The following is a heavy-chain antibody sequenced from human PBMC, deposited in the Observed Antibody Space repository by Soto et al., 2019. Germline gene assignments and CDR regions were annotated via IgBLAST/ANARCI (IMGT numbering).Heavy chain of an antibody. V-gene: IGHV3-30-3*01. J-gene: IGHJ4*02. CDR1: GFTFSSYP. D-gene: IGHD4-4*01. Sequence: VQLVEFGGGVAQPGRSLRLSCAASGFTFSSYPMHWVRQAPGKGLEWLAIISYNVSNKYYADSVKGRFTISRDNSKNTLYLQMNSLTPEDTAVYYCARAVGNYGDFWGQGTLVAVSS. CDR2: ISYNVSNK. CDR3: ARAVGNYGDF.